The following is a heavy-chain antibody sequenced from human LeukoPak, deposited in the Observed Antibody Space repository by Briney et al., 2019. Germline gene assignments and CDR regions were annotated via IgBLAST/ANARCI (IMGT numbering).Heavy chain of an antibody. CDR3: ARVQSSGPRTGFDY. D-gene: IGHD3-22*01. CDR2: ISGSGGST. V-gene: IGHV3-23*01. Sequence: GVLRLSCAASGFTFSSYAMSWVRQAPGKGLEWVSAISGSGGSTYYADSVKGRFTISRDNAKNSLYLQMNSLRAEDTAVYYCARVQSSGPRTGFDYWGQGTLVTVSS. CDR1: GFTFSSYA. J-gene: IGHJ4*02.